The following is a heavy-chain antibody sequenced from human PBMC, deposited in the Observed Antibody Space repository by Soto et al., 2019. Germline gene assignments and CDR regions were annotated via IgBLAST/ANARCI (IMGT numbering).Heavy chain of an antibody. CDR2: ISSSSSTI. J-gene: IGHJ4*02. CDR1: GFTFSSYS. CDR3: ARDNGDLGGAVDY. Sequence: EVQLVESGGGLVQPGGSLRLSCAGSGFTFSSYSMNWVRKAPGKGLEWVSYISSSSSTIYYADSVTGRFTISRDNAKNSLYLQINSRRAEDTAVYYCARDNGDLGGAVDYWGQGTLVTVSS. V-gene: IGHV3-48*01. D-gene: IGHD4-17*01.